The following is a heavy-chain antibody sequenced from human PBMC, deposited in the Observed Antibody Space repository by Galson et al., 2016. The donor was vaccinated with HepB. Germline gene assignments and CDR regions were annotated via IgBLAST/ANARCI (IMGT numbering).Heavy chain of an antibody. CDR3: PSDSSSGYVFES. CDR2: ISYDGTKI. J-gene: IGHJ4*02. V-gene: IGHV3-30*04. D-gene: IGHD6-13*01. CDR1: GFPFSGYP. Sequence: SLRLSCAASGFPFSGYPIHWVRQAPGKGLDWVASISYDGTKINYAGSVKGRFTISRDNSKNTVSLQMNSLRAEDTAVYYCPSDSSSGYVFESWGQGALVTVSS.